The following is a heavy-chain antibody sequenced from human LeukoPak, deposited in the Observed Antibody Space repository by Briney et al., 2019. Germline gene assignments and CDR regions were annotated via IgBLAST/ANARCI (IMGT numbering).Heavy chain of an antibody. Sequence: GGSLRLSCAASGFTFSSYAMSWVRQAPGRGLEWVSAISGSGGSTYYADSVKGRFTISRDNSKNTLYLQMNSLRAEDTAVYYCAKDRRAIFGVVIDYWGQGTLVTVSS. J-gene: IGHJ4*02. CDR3: AKDRRAIFGVVIDY. V-gene: IGHV3-23*01. CDR2: ISGSGGST. D-gene: IGHD3-3*01. CDR1: GFTFSSYA.